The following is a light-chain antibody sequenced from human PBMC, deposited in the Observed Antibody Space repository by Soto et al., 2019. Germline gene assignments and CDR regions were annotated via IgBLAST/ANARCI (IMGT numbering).Light chain of an antibody. Sequence: QAVVTQEPSFSVSPGRTVTLTCGLSSGSVSTTYYPSWYQQTPGQAPRALIYSTNTRSSGVPDRFSGSILGNKAALTITGAQADDESDYFCALYLGGGSWVFGGGTKVTVL. CDR1: SGSVSTTYY. V-gene: IGLV8-61*01. CDR2: STN. J-gene: IGLJ3*02. CDR3: ALYLGGGSWV.